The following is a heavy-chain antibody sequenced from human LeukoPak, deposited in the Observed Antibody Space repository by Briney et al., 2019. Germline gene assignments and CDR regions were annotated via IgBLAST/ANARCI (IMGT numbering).Heavy chain of an antibody. CDR3: ARASSGWDNWFDP. Sequence: ASVKVSCKASGYTFTSYAMHWVRQAPGQRLERMGWINAGNGNTKYSQKFQGRVTITRDTSASTAYMELSSLRSEDTAVYYCARASSGWDNWFDPWGQGTLVTVSS. CDR1: GYTFTSYA. CDR2: INAGNGNT. D-gene: IGHD6-19*01. J-gene: IGHJ5*02. V-gene: IGHV1-3*01.